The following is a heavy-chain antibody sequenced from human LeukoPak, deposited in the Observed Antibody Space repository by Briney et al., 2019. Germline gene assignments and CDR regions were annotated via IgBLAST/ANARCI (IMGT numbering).Heavy chain of an antibody. CDR2: IYYSGST. V-gene: IGHV4-59*01. CDR1: GVSISSYY. J-gene: IGHJ4*02. CDR3: ASSDDSSGSPFDY. Sequence: SETLSLTCTVSGVSISSYYWSWIRQPPGKGLEWIGYIYYSGSTNYNPSLKSRVTISVDTSKNQFSLKLSSVTAADTAVYYCASSDDSSGSPFDYWGQGTLVTVSS. D-gene: IGHD3-22*01.